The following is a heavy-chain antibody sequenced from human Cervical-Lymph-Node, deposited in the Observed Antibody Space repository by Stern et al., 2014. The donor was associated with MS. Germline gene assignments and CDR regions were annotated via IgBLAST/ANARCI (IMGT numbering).Heavy chain of an antibody. CDR1: GGTFSSYT. CDR3: ATVTLPTTVVRKDYWYFDL. V-gene: IGHV1-69*02. J-gene: IGHJ2*01. CDR2: IIPILGIA. D-gene: IGHD4-23*01. Sequence: QVQLVQSGAEVKKPGSSVKVSCKASGGTFSSYTISWVRQAPGQGLEWMGRIIPILGIANYAQKFQGRVTITADKSTSTAYMELSSLRSEDTAVYYCATVTLPTTVVRKDYWYFDLWGRGTLVTVSS.